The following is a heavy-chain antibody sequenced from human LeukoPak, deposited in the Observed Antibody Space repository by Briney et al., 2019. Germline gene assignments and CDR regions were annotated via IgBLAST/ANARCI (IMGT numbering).Heavy chain of an antibody. D-gene: IGHD1-7*01. J-gene: IGHJ6*03. CDR3: ARAHTGTTFYYYYMDV. Sequence: PSETLSLTCTVSGGSISSSSYYWGWIRQPPGKGLEWIGSIYYSGSTYYNPSLKSRVTISVDTSKNQFSLKLSSVTAADTAVYYCARAHTGTTFYYYYMDVWGKGTTVTVSS. CDR1: GGSISSSSYY. V-gene: IGHV4-39*07. CDR2: IYYSGST.